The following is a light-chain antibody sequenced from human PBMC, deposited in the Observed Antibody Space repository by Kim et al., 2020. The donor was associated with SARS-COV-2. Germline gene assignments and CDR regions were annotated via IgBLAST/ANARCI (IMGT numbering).Light chain of an antibody. Sequence: VTISCTGLTSPLGAGYYVPWYQQFPGTAPILLIYSNTNRPSGVPDRFSGSKSGPSASLAITGLQAEDEAYYYCQSYDTALGGARVFGGGTQLTVL. J-gene: IGLJ3*02. CDR2: SNT. CDR3: QSYDTALGGARV. CDR1: TSPLGAGYY. V-gene: IGLV1-40*01.